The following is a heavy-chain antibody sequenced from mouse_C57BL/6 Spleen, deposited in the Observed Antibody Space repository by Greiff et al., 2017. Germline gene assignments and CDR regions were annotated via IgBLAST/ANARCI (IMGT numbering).Heavy chain of an antibody. V-gene: IGHV1-50*01. Sequence: VQLQQPGAELVKPGASVKLSCKASGYTFTSYWMQWVKQRPGQGLEWIGEIDPSDSLTNYHQKFKGKATLTVDTSSSTAYMQLSSLTSEDSAVYYCATIGRGNSLFGCWGQGTTLTVSS. CDR2: IDPSDSLT. CDR1: GYTFTSYW. CDR3: ATIGRGNSLFGC. D-gene: IGHD2-1*01. J-gene: IGHJ2*01.